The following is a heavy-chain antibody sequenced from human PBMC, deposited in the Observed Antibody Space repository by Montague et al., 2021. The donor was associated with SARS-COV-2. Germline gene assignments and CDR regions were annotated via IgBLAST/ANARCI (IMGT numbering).Heavy chain of an antibody. CDR2: IYRSGSL. Sequence: TLSLTCTVAGGSISRGYYYWSWIRLPAGKGLEWIGRIYRSGSLNYXPSVESRVVLSVDTSRNQFSMKMTSVTAADTAMYYCAGGVDTGVVTVTGGFDSWGQGTLVIVSS. CDR1: GGSISRGYYY. V-gene: IGHV4-61*02. J-gene: IGHJ4*02. D-gene: IGHD5-18*01. CDR3: AGGVDTGVVTVTGGFDS.